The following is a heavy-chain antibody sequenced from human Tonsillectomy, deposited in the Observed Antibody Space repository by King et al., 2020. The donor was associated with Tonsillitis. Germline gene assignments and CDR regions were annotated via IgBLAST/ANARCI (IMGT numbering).Heavy chain of an antibody. CDR3: AKGITSSWNNWYDS. Sequence: VQLVESGGGLVQPGGSLRLFCAGSGFSFSSYGMSWVRQAPGKGLEWVSVIYGGDSRTYHVDSVKGRFSISRDNSKNTVYLQMNGLRAEDTAIYYCAKGITSSWNNWYDSWGQGTLVIVSS. V-gene: IGHV3-23*03. J-gene: IGHJ5*01. CDR1: GFSFSSYG. CDR2: IYGGDSRT. D-gene: IGHD6-13*01.